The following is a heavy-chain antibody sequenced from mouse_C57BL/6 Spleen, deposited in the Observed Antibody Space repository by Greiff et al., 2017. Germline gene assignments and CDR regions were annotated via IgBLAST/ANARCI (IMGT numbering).Heavy chain of an antibody. CDR3: ARDGFYAMDY. CDR1: GYSITSGYY. V-gene: IGHV3-6*01. Sequence: ESGPGLVKPSQSLSLTCSVTGYSITSGYYWNWIRQFPGNKLEWMGYKSYDGSNNYNPSLKNRISITRDTSKNQFFLKLNSVTTEDTATYYCARDGFYAMDYWGQGTSVTVSS. J-gene: IGHJ4*01. CDR2: KSYDGSN.